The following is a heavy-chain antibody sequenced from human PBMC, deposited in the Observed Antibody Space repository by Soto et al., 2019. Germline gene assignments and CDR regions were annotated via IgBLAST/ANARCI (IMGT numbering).Heavy chain of an antibody. CDR1: GFTFNSYG. CDR2: ISYDGSNK. D-gene: IGHD3-10*01. J-gene: IGHJ4*02. V-gene: IGHV3-30*18. CDR3: AKGNYYGSGTCNY. Sequence: QVQLVESGGGVVQPGRSLRLSCAASGFTFNSYGMHWVRQAPGKGLEWVAVISYDGSNKYYSDSVKGRFTVSRDNSNNTLFLQMNSLRAEDTAVYYCAKGNYYGSGTCNYWGQGTLVTVSS.